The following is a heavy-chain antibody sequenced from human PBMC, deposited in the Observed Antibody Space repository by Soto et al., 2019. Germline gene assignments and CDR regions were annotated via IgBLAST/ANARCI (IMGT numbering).Heavy chain of an antibody. Sequence: SETLSLTCTVSGGSVSISHYYWTWIRQPPGKELEWIGYIYHTGSTNYNPSLKSRVTISVDTSKNQFSLKLSTVTAADTAESLCAGDRIAAPYYYDGLDDWGEGTRVTVCS. V-gene: IGHV4-61*01. D-gene: IGHD6-6*01. CDR2: IYHTGST. CDR1: GGSVSISHYY. CDR3: AGDRIAAPYYYDGLDD. J-gene: IGHJ6*04.